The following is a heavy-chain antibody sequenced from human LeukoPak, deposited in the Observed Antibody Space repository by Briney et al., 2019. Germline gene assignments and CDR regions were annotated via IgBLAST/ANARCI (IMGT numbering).Heavy chain of an antibody. V-gene: IGHV4-4*07. CDR3: ARVDQNAGSADYYYHALDV. J-gene: IGHJ6*02. CDR1: GGSISDYY. Sequence: SETLSLSCTVSGGSISDYYWSWIRQPAGKGLEWIWRIYSSGSTNYNPSLKSRVTMSVDTSKNQFSLKLSSVTAADTATYYCARVDQNAGSADYYYHALDVWGQGTTVTVSS. CDR2: IYSSGST.